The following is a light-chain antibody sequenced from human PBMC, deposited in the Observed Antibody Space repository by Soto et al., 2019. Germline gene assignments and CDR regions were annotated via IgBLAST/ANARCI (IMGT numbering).Light chain of an antibody. CDR3: HQYNNWHSYT. J-gene: IGKJ2*01. CDR2: GAS. CDR1: QSVSSN. Sequence: DIVMTQSPATLSVSPGERATLSCRASQSVSSNLAWYQQKPGQSPSLLIYGASTRATGIPARFSGSGSGTEFTLTISSLQSEDFAVYYCHQYNNWHSYTFGQGTKLEIK. V-gene: IGKV3-15*01.